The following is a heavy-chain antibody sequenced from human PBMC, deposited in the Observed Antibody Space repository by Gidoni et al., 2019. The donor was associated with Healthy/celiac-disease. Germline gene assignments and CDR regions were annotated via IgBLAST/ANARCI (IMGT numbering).Heavy chain of an antibody. J-gene: IGHJ4*02. D-gene: IGHD4-17*01. Sequence: QVQLAAAGGGVVQPARPMSLSCAASGSTFSSYGMHWVRQAPGKGLDWVAVISYDGSKKYYAGSVKGRFTISRDNSKNTLYLQMNSLRAEDTAVYYCAKDKYYGGTDYWGQGTLVTVSS. CDR1: GSTFSSYG. CDR2: ISYDGSKK. CDR3: AKDKYYGGTDY. V-gene: IGHV3-30*18.